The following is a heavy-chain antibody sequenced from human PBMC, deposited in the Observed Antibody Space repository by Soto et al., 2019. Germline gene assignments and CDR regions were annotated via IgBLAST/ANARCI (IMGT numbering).Heavy chain of an antibody. CDR2: INADGRTT. CDR1: GFTFSTYW. D-gene: IGHD2-21*01. Sequence: EVQLVESGGGLFQPGGSLRLSCEASGFTFSTYWMHWVRQAPGQGLGWLSRINADGRTTNYADSVRGRFTISRDNAKNTLFLQVNSLRAEDTAVYYCATAGQFRFDNWGQGALVTVSS. J-gene: IGHJ4*02. CDR3: ATAGQFRFDN. V-gene: IGHV3-74*01.